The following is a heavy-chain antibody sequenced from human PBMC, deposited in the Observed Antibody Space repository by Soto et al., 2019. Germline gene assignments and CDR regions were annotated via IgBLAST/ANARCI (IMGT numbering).Heavy chain of an antibody. CDR2: IHPAGET. D-gene: IGHD3-16*01. CDR3: AIGWYYGFQS. J-gene: IGHJ5*02. V-gene: IGHV3-13*01. Sequence: EVQLVDSGGGLVQPGGSLRLSCTASGFTFSNNDMHWVRQAKGKGLEWVSTIHPAGETHYPASVRGRFTISRENAKSSLYRQMNSRIAEDPAVYYCAIGWYYGFQSWVQGTLVTVSS. CDR1: GFTFSNND.